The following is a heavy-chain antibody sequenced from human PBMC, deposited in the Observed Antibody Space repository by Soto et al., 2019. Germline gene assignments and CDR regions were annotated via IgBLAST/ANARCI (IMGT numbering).Heavy chain of an antibody. J-gene: IGHJ6*03. V-gene: IGHV4-59*08. CDR3: SRHWTRHWYNYIDA. CDR2: IYYSGST. CDR1: GGSISSYY. Sequence: PSETLSLTCTVSGGSISSYYWSWIRQPPGKGLEWIGYIYYSGSTNYNPSLKSRVTISVDTSKNQFSLKLSSVTAADTAVYYCSRHWTRHWYNYIDAWGKGTTVTVFS. D-gene: IGHD1-1*01.